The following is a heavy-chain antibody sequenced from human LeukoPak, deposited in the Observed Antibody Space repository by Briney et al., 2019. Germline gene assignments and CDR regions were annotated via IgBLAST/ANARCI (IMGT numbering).Heavy chain of an antibody. D-gene: IGHD4-17*01. J-gene: IGHJ4*02. CDR1: GFTFSSYW. Sequence: GSLRLSCAASGFTFSSYWMYWVRPAPGKGLVWVSRINSDGSSTSYADSVKGRFTISRDNAKNTLSLQINSLRAEDTAVYYCARASTVTTCLWDWGQGTLVTVSS. V-gene: IGHV3-74*01. CDR3: ARASTVTTCLWD. CDR2: INSDGSST.